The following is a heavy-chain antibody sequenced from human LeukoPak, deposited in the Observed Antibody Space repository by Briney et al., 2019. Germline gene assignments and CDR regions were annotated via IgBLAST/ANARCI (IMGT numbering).Heavy chain of an antibody. Sequence: PGGSLRLSCAASGFTFSSYAMSWVRQAPGKGLEWVSAISGSGGSTYCADSVKGRFTISRDNSKNTLYLQMNSLRAEDTAVYYCAKDTHMVRGVIIDFDYWGQGTLVTVSS. D-gene: IGHD3-10*01. CDR3: AKDTHMVRGVIIDFDY. J-gene: IGHJ4*02. V-gene: IGHV3-23*01. CDR1: GFTFSSYA. CDR2: ISGSGGST.